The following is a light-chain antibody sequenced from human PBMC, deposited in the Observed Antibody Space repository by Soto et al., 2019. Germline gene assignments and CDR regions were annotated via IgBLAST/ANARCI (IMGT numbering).Light chain of an antibody. Sequence: QSALTQPASVSGSPGQSITISCTGTSSDVGGSNYVSWYQQHPGKAPKLMIYDVSNRPSGVSARFSGSKSGNTASLTISGLQTEDEADYYCGSYTSSSTLYVFGTGTKVTV. J-gene: IGLJ1*01. CDR1: SSDVGGSNY. CDR2: DVS. CDR3: GSYTSSSTLYV. V-gene: IGLV2-14*01.